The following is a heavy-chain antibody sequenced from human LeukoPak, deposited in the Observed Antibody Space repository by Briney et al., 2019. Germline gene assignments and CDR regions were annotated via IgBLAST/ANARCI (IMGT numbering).Heavy chain of an antibody. J-gene: IGHJ4*02. CDR3: AGANRPFHTSGWYKDY. CDR1: GFTFSSYA. D-gene: IGHD6-19*01. V-gene: IGHV3-30-3*01. Sequence: PGRSLRLSCAASGFTFSSYAMHWVRQAPGKGLEWVALISYDGSGQYYTESVKGRFTISRDNSKNTLYLQVNSLRVEDTAVYYCAGANRPFHTSGWYKDYWGQGTLVTVSS. CDR2: ISYDGSGQ.